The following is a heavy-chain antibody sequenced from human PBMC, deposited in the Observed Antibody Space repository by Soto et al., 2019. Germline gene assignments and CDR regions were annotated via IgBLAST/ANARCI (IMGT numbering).Heavy chain of an antibody. V-gene: IGHV4-34*01. D-gene: IGHD5-18*01. CDR2: VHPSGST. J-gene: IGHJ6*02. CDR1: GGSISSYY. CDR3: ARGKPSGYRFGPRNFFYYGLDV. Sequence: SETLSLTCPVSGGSISSYYWAWIRQSPDMWPEXIGEVHPSGSTDYNPSLKSRLTLSLDTSKNQFSLKVASVTAADTAVYFCARGKPSGYRFGPRNFFYYGLDVWGPGTTVTVSS.